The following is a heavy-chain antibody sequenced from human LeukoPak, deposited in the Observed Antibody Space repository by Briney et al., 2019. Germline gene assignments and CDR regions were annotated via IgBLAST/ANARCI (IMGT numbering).Heavy chain of an antibody. Sequence: GGSLRHSCAASGFTFSDYYMSWIRQAPGKGLEWVSYISSSGSTIYYADSVKGRFTISRDNAKNSLHLQMNSLRAEDTAVYYCARDYSGSYYGWFDPWGQGTLVNVSS. D-gene: IGHD1-26*01. CDR3: ARDYSGSYYGWFDP. V-gene: IGHV3-11*01. J-gene: IGHJ5*02. CDR1: GFTFSDYY. CDR2: ISSSGSTI.